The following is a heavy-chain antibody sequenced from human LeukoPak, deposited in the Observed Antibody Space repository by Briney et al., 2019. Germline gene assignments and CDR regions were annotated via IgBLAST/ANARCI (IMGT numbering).Heavy chain of an antibody. V-gene: IGHV4-59*08. J-gene: IGHJ4*02. CDR3: ARLGSGYPTPDY. CDR1: GGSVSGYY. Sequence: SETLSLTCVVSGGSVSGYYWGWIRQPPGRGLEWIGYVYYSGSTNYNPSFKSRITISVDTSKNQFSLKMRSVTAADTAVYYCARLGSGYPTPDYWGQGTLVTVSS. D-gene: IGHD6-19*01. CDR2: VYYSGST.